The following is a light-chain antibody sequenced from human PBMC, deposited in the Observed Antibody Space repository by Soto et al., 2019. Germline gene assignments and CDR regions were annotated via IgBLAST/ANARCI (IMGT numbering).Light chain of an antibody. J-gene: IGKJ4*01. CDR1: QSVGSK. Sequence: IVMTQSPPTLSVSPGGRATLSSRASQSVGSKLAWYQQRPGQAPRLLIYDASNRATGIPARFSGSGSGTEFSLTISSLQSEDFAVYSCQQYGDWPGAFGGGTKVDIK. CDR3: QQYGDWPGA. V-gene: IGKV3D-15*01. CDR2: DAS.